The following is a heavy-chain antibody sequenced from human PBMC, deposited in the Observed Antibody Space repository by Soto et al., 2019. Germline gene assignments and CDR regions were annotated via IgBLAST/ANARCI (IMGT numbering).Heavy chain of an antibody. Sequence: GSLRLSCAASGFTFSSYWMTWVRQAPGKGLKRVASIKQDGSEKYYVDSVKGRFTISRDNAKNSLYLKMNSLRAEDTALFYCARFGEYXFXXSAXRRFDXWG. J-gene: IGHJ3*01. CDR3: ARFGEYXFXXSAXRRFDX. D-gene: IGHD3-10*01. CDR1: GFTFSSYW. V-gene: IGHV3-7*01. CDR2: IKQDGSEK.